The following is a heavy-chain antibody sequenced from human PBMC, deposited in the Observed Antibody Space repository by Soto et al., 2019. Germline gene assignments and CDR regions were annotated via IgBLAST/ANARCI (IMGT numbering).Heavy chain of an antibody. D-gene: IGHD3-22*01. CDR2: INPSGGST. J-gene: IGHJ5*02. CDR3: ARERSSMIVVVTSGFDP. CDR1: GYTFTSYY. Sequence: QVQLVQSGAEVKKPGASVKVSCKASGYTFTSYYMHWVRQAPGQGLEWMGIINPSGGSTSYAQKLQGRGTMTRDTYTSTVYVELGSLRSEDTAVYYCARERSSMIVVVTSGFDPWGQGTLVTVSS. V-gene: IGHV1-46*04.